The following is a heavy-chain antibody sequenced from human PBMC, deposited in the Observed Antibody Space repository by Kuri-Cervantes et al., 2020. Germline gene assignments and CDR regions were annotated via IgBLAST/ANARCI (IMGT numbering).Heavy chain of an antibody. CDR1: GFTFSSYW. CDR2: IKQDGSEK. CDR3: ASPARGNYFEY. D-gene: IGHD3-16*01. Sequence: GGSLRLSCAASGFTFSSYWMSWVRQAPGKGLEWVANIKQDGSEKYYVDSVKGRFTISRDNAKNSLYLQMNSLRAEDTAVYYCASPARGNYFEYWGQGTPVTVSS. V-gene: IGHV3-7*01. J-gene: IGHJ4*02.